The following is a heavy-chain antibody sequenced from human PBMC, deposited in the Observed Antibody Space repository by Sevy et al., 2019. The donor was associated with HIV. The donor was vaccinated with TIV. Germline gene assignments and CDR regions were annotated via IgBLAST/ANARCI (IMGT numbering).Heavy chain of an antibody. Sequence: SETLSLTCAVYGGSFSGYYWSWIRQPPGKGLEWIGEINHSGSTNYNPSLKSRVTISVDTSKNQFSLKLSSVTAADTAVYYCARDRSRGQLPPRFDYWGQGTLVTVSS. V-gene: IGHV4-34*01. CDR3: ARDRSRGQLPPRFDY. CDR1: GGSFSGYY. J-gene: IGHJ4*02. CDR2: INHSGST. D-gene: IGHD6-6*01.